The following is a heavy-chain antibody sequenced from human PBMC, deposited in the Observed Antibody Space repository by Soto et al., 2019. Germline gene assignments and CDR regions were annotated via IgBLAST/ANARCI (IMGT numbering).Heavy chain of an antibody. Sequence: GGSLRLSCAASGFTLSDHAMHWVRQAPGKGREWLAIIWNDGSNKFYAGSVKGRFTISRDNSKNTVYLQMRTLSVDDTAVYYCARSLFPDVDIYAMDVWGQGTTVTVSS. D-gene: IGHD2-2*03. J-gene: IGHJ6*02. V-gene: IGHV3-33*01. CDR3: ARSLFPDVDIYAMDV. CDR1: GFTLSDHA. CDR2: IWNDGSNK.